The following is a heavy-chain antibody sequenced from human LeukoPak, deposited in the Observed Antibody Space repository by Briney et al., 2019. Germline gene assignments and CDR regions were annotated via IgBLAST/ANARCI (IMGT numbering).Heavy chain of an antibody. CDR1: GGTFSSYA. Sequence: ASVKVSCKASGGTFSSYAISWVRQAPGQGLEWMGGIIPIFGTANYAQKFQGRVTITADESTSTAYMELSSLRSEDTAVYYCAREFEAGEEMGDAFDIWGQGTMVTVSS. V-gene: IGHV1-69*13. CDR2: IIPIFGTA. D-gene: IGHD5-24*01. J-gene: IGHJ3*02. CDR3: AREFEAGEEMGDAFDI.